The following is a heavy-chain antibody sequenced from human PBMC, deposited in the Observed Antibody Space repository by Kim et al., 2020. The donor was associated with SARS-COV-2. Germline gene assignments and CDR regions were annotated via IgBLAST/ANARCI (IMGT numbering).Heavy chain of an antibody. CDR3: VKGDSSSGGYNFDY. D-gene: IGHD6-6*01. V-gene: IGHV3-30*18. Sequence: GGSLRLSCAASGFSFRNYGMHWVRQAPGKGLEWVAVTSYDGSKTSYGDSVKGRFTISRDNSRNTVSLQMNSLRDDDSAVYYCVKGDSSSGGYNFDYWGQGTLVTVSS. CDR2: TSYDGSKT. CDR1: GFSFRNYG. J-gene: IGHJ4*02.